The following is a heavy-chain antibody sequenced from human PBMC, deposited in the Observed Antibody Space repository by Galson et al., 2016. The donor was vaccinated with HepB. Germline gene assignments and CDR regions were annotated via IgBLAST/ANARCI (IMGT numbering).Heavy chain of an antibody. CDR3: ARHNHYLSWIDP. J-gene: IGHJ5*02. CDR2: IYDHGLT. V-gene: IGHV4-39*01. Sequence: ETLSLTCTVSCGSIRSSGYFWGWLRQPPGKGLEWIGIIYDHGLTYYNPSLMSRVTMSVDASMNRFSLRLTSVTAADTAVYYCARHNHYLSWIDPWGQGTLITVSS. D-gene: IGHD1-14*01. CDR1: CGSIRSSGYF.